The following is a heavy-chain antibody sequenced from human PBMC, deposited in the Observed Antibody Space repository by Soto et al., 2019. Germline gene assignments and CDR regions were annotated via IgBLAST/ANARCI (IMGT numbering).Heavy chain of an antibody. Sequence: SETLSLTCTVSGGSVSSGSYYWSWIRQPPGKGLEWIGYIYYSGSTNYNPSLKSRVTISVDTSKNQFSLKLSSVTAADTAVYYCARDLITGTFDYWGQGTLVTVSS. CDR1: GGSVSSGSYY. V-gene: IGHV4-61*01. D-gene: IGHD1-20*01. CDR2: IYYSGST. CDR3: ARDLITGTFDY. J-gene: IGHJ4*02.